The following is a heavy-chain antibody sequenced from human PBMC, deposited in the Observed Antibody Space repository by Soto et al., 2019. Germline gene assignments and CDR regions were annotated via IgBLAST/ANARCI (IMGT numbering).Heavy chain of an antibody. Sequence: PGGSLRLSCAASGFTFSSYWMSWVRQAPGKGLEWVANIKQDGSEKYYVDSVKGRSTISRDNAKNSLYLQMNSLRAEDTAVYYCARTGQPRKYQLLYWFDPWGQGTLVTVSS. CDR2: IKQDGSEK. J-gene: IGHJ5*02. CDR3: ARTGQPRKYQLLYWFDP. D-gene: IGHD2-2*01. CDR1: GFTFSSYW. V-gene: IGHV3-7*03.